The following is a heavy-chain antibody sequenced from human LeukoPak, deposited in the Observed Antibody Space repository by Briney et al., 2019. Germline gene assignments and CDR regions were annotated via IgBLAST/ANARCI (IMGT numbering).Heavy chain of an antibody. CDR1: GGSISSYY. Sequence: PSETLSLTCTVSGGSISSYYWSWIRQPPGKGLEWIGYIYYSGGTNYNPSLKSRVTISVDASKNQFSLKLRSVTAADTAVYYCARGGSWDAFDFWGQGTMVTVSS. J-gene: IGHJ3*01. V-gene: IGHV4-59*01. CDR2: IYYSGGT. D-gene: IGHD3-10*01. CDR3: ARGGSWDAFDF.